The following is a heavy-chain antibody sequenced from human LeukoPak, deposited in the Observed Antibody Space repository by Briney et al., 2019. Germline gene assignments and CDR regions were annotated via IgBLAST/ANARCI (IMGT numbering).Heavy chain of an antibody. CDR3: ARVVMGSSWYMRDY. Sequence: ASVKVSCKASGYTFTSYGISWVRQAPGQGLEWMGWISAYNGNTNYAQKLQGRVTMTTDTSTSTAYMELSSLRSEDTAVYYCARVVMGSSWYMRDYWGQGTLVTVSS. J-gene: IGHJ4*02. CDR1: GYTFTSYG. CDR2: ISAYNGNT. V-gene: IGHV1-18*01. D-gene: IGHD6-13*01.